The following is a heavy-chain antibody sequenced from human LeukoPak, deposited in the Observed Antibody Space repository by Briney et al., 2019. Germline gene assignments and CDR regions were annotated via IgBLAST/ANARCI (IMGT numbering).Heavy chain of an antibody. J-gene: IGHJ2*01. CDR3: ARRAVFGVVKGDWYFDL. CDR2: VYYDGSP. CDR1: VVSISSRSNR. Sequence: SETLSLTCTVPVVSISSRSNRWGWIRKPPGKGLEWIGVVYYDGSPNYNPSLRSRVTMPVDTSENQFSLKLSSVTAADTAVYFCARRAVFGVVKGDWYFDLWGRGTLVTVSS. V-gene: IGHV4-39*01. D-gene: IGHD3-3*01.